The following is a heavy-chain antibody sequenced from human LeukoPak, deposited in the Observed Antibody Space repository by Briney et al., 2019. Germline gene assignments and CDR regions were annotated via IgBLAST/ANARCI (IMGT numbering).Heavy chain of an antibody. CDR2: ISSSSSTI. Sequence: GGSLRLSCAASGFTFSSYSMNRVRQAPGKGLEWVSYISSSSSTIYYADSVKGRFTISRDNAKNSLYLQMNSLRDEDTAVYYCARKGDYYDSSGHFDYWGQGTLVTVSS. CDR3: ARKGDYYDSSGHFDY. CDR1: GFTFSSYS. D-gene: IGHD3-22*01. J-gene: IGHJ4*02. V-gene: IGHV3-48*02.